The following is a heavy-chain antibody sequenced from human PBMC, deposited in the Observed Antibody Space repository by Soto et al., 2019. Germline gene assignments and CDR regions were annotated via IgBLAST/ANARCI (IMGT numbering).Heavy chain of an antibody. CDR1: GFTFSNAW. CDR3: TTERGGYCTNGVCYTFDY. J-gene: IGHJ4*02. D-gene: IGHD2-8*01. Sequence: EVQLVESGGGLVKPGGSLRLSCAASGFTFSNAWMNWVRQAPGKGLEWVGRIKSKTDGGTTDYAAPVKGRFTISRDDSKNTLYLQMNSLKTEDTAVYYCTTERGGYCTNGVCYTFDYWGQGTLVTVSS. V-gene: IGHV3-15*07. CDR2: IKSKTDGGTT.